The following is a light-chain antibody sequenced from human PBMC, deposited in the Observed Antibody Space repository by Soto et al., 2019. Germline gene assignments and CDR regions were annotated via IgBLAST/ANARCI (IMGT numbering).Light chain of an antibody. CDR1: QSVASH. J-gene: IGKJ1*01. Sequence: EIVMTQSPATLSVSPGERATLSCRASQSVASHVAWYHQKPGQAPRLLLYGASTRATGIPARFSGSGSGTEFTLPISSLQAEDFAVYYCQQYRSWPPVTFGQGTRVEIK. CDR3: QQYRSWPPVT. V-gene: IGKV3-15*01. CDR2: GAS.